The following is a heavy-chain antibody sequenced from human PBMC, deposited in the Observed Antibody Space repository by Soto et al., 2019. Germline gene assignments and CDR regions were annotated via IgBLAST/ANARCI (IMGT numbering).Heavy chain of an antibody. D-gene: IGHD3-10*01. CDR2: IYWDDDR. V-gene: IGHV2-5*02. J-gene: IGHJ3*02. CDR3: THMRSYYGSGRHAFDI. Sequence: QITLKESGPTLVKPTQTLTLTCTFSGFSLSTSGVAVGWIRQPPGKALEWLALIYWDDDRRYSSFLKSRLTITKDPSKHQVVLTMTNMDPVDTATYYCTHMRSYYGSGRHAFDIWGQGTMVTVSS. CDR1: GFSLSTSGVA.